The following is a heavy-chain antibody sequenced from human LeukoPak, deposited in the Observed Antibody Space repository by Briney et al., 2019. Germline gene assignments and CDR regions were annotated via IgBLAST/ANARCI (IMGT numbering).Heavy chain of an antibody. CDR1: GGSFSGYY. CDR2: IDHSEST. Sequence: PSETLSLTCAVYGGSFSGYYWSWIRQPPGKGLEWIGSIDHSESTYYNPSLKSRVTISVDTSKNQFSLKLSSVTAADTAVYYCARADTYDSSGFYYWGQGTLVTVSS. V-gene: IGHV4-34*01. CDR3: ARADTYDSSGFYY. J-gene: IGHJ1*01. D-gene: IGHD3-22*01.